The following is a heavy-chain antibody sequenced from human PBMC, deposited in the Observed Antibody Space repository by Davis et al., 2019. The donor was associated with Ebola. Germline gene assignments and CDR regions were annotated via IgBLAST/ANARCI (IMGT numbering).Heavy chain of an antibody. D-gene: IGHD6-13*01. CDR2: IYPGDSDT. CDR3: ARLSSSSWFYGMDV. Sequence: KVSCKGSGYSFNDQWIGWVRQMPGKGLEWMGIIYPGDSDTSYSPSFEGQVTISVDKSISTAYLQWGSLKASDTAMYYCARLSSSSWFYGMDVWGQGTTVTVSS. CDR1: GYSFNDQW. J-gene: IGHJ6*02. V-gene: IGHV5-51*01.